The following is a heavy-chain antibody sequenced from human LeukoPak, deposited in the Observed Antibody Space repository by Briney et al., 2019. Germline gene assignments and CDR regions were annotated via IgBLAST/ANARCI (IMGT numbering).Heavy chain of an antibody. CDR2: INPSGGST. J-gene: IGHJ4*02. Sequence: ASVKVSCKASGYTFTSYYMHWVRQAPGQGLEWMGIINPSGGSTSYAQKFQDRVTMTRDMSTSTVYMELRSLRSDDTAVYYCARWSPMVRGVIYFDYWGQGTLVTVSS. V-gene: IGHV1-46*01. D-gene: IGHD3-10*01. CDR1: GYTFTSYY. CDR3: ARWSPMVRGVIYFDY.